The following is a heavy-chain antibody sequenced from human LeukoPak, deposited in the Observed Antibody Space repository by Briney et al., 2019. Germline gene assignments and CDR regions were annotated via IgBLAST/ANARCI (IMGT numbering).Heavy chain of an antibody. CDR2: ISAYNGNT. V-gene: IGHV1-18*01. Sequence: ASLKVSCKASGYTFTSYGISWVRQAPGQGLEWMGWISAYNGNTNYAQKLEGRVTMTTDTSTSTAYMELRSLRSDDTAVYYCSRGGYCSSTSCYGSDYWGQGTLVTVSS. CDR1: GYTFTSYG. D-gene: IGHD2-2*01. CDR3: SRGGYCSSTSCYGSDY. J-gene: IGHJ4*02.